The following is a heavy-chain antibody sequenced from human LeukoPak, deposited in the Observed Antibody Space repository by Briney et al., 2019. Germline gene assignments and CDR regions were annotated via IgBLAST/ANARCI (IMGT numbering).Heavy chain of an antibody. CDR2: ISSSRSYI. V-gene: IGHV3-21*01. CDR3: ARDHCSSTSCFPSGINYFDS. CDR1: GFTFSSYT. D-gene: IGHD2-2*01. J-gene: IGHJ4*02. Sequence: GGSLRLSCAASGFTFSSYTMNWVRQAPGKGLEWVSSISSSRSYIYNADSVKGRFTTSRDNAKNSLYLQMNSLRAEDTAVYYCARDHCSSTSCFPSGINYFDSWGQGTPVTASS.